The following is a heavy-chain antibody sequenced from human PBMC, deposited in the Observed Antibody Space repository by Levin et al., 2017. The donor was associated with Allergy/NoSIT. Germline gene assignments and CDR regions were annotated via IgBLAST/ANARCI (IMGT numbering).Heavy chain of an antibody. D-gene: IGHD3-3*01. CDR3: ARGQYYDFWSGYYRSSHYYGMDV. CDR1: GYTFTSYD. J-gene: IGHJ6*02. CDR2: MNPNSGNT. Sequence: GESLKISCKASGYTFTSYDINWVRQATGQGLEWMGWMNPNSGNTGYAQKFQGRVTMTRNTSISTAYMELSSLRSEDTAVYYCARGQYYDFWSGYYRSSHYYGMDVWGQGTTVTVSS. V-gene: IGHV1-8*01.